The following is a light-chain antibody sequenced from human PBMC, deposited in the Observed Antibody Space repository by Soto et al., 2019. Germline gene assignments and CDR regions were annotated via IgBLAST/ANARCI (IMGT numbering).Light chain of an antibody. CDR3: QHYGSLVLT. J-gene: IGKJ4*01. Sequence: EIVLTQSPGTLSLSPGERATLSCRASQSVSSTYLACYQQKPGQAPRLLIYGASSRATGIPDRFSGSGSGTEFTITISRLEPEDFAVYYCQHYGSLVLTFGGGTEMEIK. V-gene: IGKV3-20*01. CDR2: GAS. CDR1: QSVSSTY.